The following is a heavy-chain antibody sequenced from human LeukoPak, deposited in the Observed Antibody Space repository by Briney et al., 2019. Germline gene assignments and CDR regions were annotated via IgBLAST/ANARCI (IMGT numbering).Heavy chain of an antibody. CDR3: ATGTHYDLLPF. V-gene: IGHV1-24*01. CDR1: GYSITELS. Sequence: AASVQVSCKVSGYSITELSTHWVRQAPGKGLAWMGGFDPGSGEIIYEQKFQDRVTMTEDTSTDTAYMELSSLRSEDTALYYCATGTHYDLLPFWGQGTLVTVSS. CDR2: FDPGSGEI. J-gene: IGHJ4*02. D-gene: IGHD3-9*01.